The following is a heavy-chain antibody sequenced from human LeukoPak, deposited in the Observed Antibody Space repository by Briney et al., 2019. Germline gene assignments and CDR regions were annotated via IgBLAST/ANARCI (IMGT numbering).Heavy chain of an antibody. Sequence: SETLSLTCTVSGGSISSYYWSWIRQPTGKGLEWIRRIYTSGSTNYNPSLKSRVTISVDKSNNQFSLKLSSVPAADTAVYYCARGQYCSSTSCYFSFDYWGQGTLVTVSS. V-gene: IGHV4-4*07. J-gene: IGHJ4*02. CDR1: GGSISSYY. D-gene: IGHD2-2*01. CDR2: IYTSGST. CDR3: ARGQYCSSTSCYFSFDY.